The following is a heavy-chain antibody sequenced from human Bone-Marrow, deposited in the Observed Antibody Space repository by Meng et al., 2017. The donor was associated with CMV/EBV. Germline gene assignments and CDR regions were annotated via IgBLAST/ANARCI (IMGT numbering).Heavy chain of an antibody. J-gene: IGHJ5*02. D-gene: IGHD1-26*01. Sequence: ASVKVSCKASGYTFTGYYMHWVRQAPGQGLEWVGWINPNSGGTNSAQEFQGRVTVTRDTSISTVYMELSWLRSGDTAVYYCARGSGSYFGNWFDPWGQGTLVTFYS. CDR2: INPNSGGT. CDR3: ARGSGSYFGNWFDP. CDR1: GYTFTGYY. V-gene: IGHV1-2*02.